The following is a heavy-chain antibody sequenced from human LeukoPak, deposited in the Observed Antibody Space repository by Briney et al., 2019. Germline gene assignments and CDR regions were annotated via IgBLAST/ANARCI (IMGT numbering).Heavy chain of an antibody. Sequence: GGSLRLSCAASGFTFRSFGMHFVRQAPGKGLEWVAFIRFDGSNQYYTDSVKGRFTISRDNSNNTLFLQMNNLRGDDTAVYFCAKGYGESHFDSWGQGTLVTASS. CDR2: IRFDGSNQ. V-gene: IGHV3-30*02. J-gene: IGHJ4*02. CDR1: GFTFRSFG. CDR3: AKGYGESHFDS. D-gene: IGHD5-18*01.